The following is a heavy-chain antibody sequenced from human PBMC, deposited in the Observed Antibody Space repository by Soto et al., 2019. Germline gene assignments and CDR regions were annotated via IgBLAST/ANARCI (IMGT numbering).Heavy chain of an antibody. D-gene: IGHD3-22*01. J-gene: IGHJ4*02. CDR2: ISSESGTI. Sequence: GGSLRLSCAASGFSFSHYSMIWVRQAPGKGLEWLSYISSESGTIYYADSVKGRFTISRDNSKNTLYLQMNSLRAEDTAVYYCARVYTGTMIVALEYWGQGTLVTVSS. CDR3: ARVYTGTMIVALEY. V-gene: IGHV3-48*01. CDR1: GFSFSHYS.